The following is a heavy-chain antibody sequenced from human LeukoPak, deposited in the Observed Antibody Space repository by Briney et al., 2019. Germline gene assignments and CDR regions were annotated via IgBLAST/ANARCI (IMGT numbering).Heavy chain of an antibody. CDR3: AKRYYEANAFDI. D-gene: IGHD3-3*01. Sequence: SETLSLTCAVSGYSISSGYYWGWIRQPPGKGLEWIGSIYHSGSTYYNPSLKSRVIISVDTSKNQFSLKLSSVTAADTAVYYCAKRYYEANAFDIWGQGTMVTVSS. CDR1: GYSISSGYY. V-gene: IGHV4-38-2*01. J-gene: IGHJ3*02. CDR2: IYHSGST.